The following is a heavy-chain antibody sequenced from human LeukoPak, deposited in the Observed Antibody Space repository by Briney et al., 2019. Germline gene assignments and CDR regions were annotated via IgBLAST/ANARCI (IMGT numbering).Heavy chain of an antibody. J-gene: IGHJ4*02. D-gene: IGHD3-3*01. V-gene: IGHV3-66*01. CDR2: IYSGGST. CDR3: ARDLLEWYFDY. Sequence: GGSLRLTCAASGLTVSSTYMSWVRQTPGKGLEWVSVIYSGGSTYYADSVKGRFTISRDNSKNTLYLQMSSLRAEDTAVYYCARDLLEWYFDYWGQGTLVTVSS. CDR1: GLTVSSTY.